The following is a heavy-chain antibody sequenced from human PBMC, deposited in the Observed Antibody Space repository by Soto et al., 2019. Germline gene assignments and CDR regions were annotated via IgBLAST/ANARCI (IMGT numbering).Heavy chain of an antibody. Sequence: GSLRLSCTVSGGFVNTRSYFWSWIRQPPGERLEWIGSIDDSGSTMFNPSVKSRVTMSLDTSKNLFSLRLSSVTAADTAIYYCGRIPTMLLAFDIWGQGTMVTVSS. CDR1: GGFVNTRSYF. CDR2: IDDSGST. CDR3: GRIPTMLLAFDI. J-gene: IGHJ3*02. D-gene: IGHD2-21*01. V-gene: IGHV4-61*01.